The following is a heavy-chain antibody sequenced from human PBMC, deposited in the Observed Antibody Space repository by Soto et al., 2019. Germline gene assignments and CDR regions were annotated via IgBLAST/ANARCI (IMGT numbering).Heavy chain of an antibody. CDR3: ARGHWAYCSSTSCPIFDY. D-gene: IGHD2-2*01. V-gene: IGHV1-69*02. J-gene: IGHJ4*02. Sequence: QVQLVQSGAEVKKPGSSVKVSCKASGGTFSSYTISWVRQAPGQGLEWMGRIIPILGIANYAQKFQGRVTITADKSTSTAYMELSSLRSEDTAVYYCARGHWAYCSSTSCPIFDYWGQGTLVTVSS. CDR2: IIPILGIA. CDR1: GGTFSSYT.